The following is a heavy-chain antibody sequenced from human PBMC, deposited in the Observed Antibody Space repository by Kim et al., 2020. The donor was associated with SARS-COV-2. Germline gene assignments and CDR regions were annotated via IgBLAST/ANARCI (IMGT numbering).Heavy chain of an antibody. CDR3: ARDSLVRIQLWFRDYYFDY. CDR2: ISYDGSNK. V-gene: IGHV3-30*04. J-gene: IGHJ4*02. CDR1: GFTFSSYA. Sequence: GGSLRLSCAASGFTFSSYAMHWVRQAPGKGLEWVAVISYDGSNKYYADSVKGRFTISRDNSKNTLYLQMNSLRAEDTAVYYCARDSLVRIQLWFRDYYFDYWGQGTLVTVSS. D-gene: IGHD5-18*01.